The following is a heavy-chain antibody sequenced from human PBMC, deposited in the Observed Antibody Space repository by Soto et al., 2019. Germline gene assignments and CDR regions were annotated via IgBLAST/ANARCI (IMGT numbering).Heavy chain of an antibody. D-gene: IGHD3-3*01. V-gene: IGHV3-48*03. CDR2: ISCSGTTI. CDR1: GFTFIVYE. CDR3: AREVTVFGVIIPTPMDV. J-gene: IGHJ6*02. Sequence: PVVSLILSCAPSGFTFIVYEINLVRQAPGKGLQWISYISCSGTTIYYADSVKGRFTISRDNAKKSLYLQMNSLRAEDTAVYYCAREVTVFGVIIPTPMDVWGQGNTVTVSS.